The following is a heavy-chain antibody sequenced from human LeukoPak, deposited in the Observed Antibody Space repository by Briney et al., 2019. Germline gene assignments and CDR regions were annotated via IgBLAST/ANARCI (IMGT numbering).Heavy chain of an antibody. CDR1: GGSISSYY. Sequence: SGTLSLTCTVSGGSISSYYWSWIRQPPGKGLEWIGYIYYSGSTNYNPSLKSRVTISVDTSKNQFSLKLSSVTAADTAVYYCARVGGSSSWPFFDYWGQGTLVTVSS. J-gene: IGHJ4*02. CDR2: IYYSGST. CDR3: ARVGGSSSWPFFDY. V-gene: IGHV4-59*01. D-gene: IGHD6-13*01.